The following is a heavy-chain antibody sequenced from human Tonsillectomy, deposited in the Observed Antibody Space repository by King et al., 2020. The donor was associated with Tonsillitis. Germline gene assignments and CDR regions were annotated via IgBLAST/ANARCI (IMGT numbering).Heavy chain of an antibody. CDR1: GGSISSSSYY. CDR2: IYYSGST. D-gene: IGHD5-24*01. Sequence: LQLQESGPGLVKPSETLSLTCTVSGGSISSSSYYWGWIRQPPGKGLEWIGSIYYSGSTYYNPSLKSRVTISVDTSKNQFSLKLSSVTAADTAVYYCASGPGMATIRSVWYVYWGQGTLVTVSS. J-gene: IGHJ4*02. CDR3: ASGPGMATIRSVWYVY. V-gene: IGHV4-39*07.